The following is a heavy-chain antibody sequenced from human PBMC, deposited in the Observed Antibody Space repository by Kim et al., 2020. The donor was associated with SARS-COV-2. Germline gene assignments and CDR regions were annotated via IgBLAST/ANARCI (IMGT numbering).Heavy chain of an antibody. Sequence: ADSVKGRFTISRDNSKTTLYLQMSSLRAEDTAVYYCAKATHGDYDGPDYWGQGTLVTVSS. D-gene: IGHD4-17*01. CDR3: AKATHGDYDGPDY. J-gene: IGHJ4*02. V-gene: IGHV3-23*01.